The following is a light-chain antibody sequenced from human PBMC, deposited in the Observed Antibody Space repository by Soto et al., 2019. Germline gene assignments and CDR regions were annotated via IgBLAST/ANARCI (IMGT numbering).Light chain of an antibody. CDR3: QQYESFPRT. CDR2: KAS. J-gene: IGKJ1*01. Sequence: DIPMTRSPSTLSASVGDRVTITCRASQSINNGLAWYQQKPGKAPKLFIFKASTLEIGVPSRFSGSGSGTEFTLSISSLQPDDFATYFCQQYESFPRTFGQGTKVEMK. V-gene: IGKV1-5*03. CDR1: QSINNG.